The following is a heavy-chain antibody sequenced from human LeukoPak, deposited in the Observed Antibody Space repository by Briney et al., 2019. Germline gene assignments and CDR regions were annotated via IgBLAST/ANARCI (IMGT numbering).Heavy chain of an antibody. V-gene: IGHV3-30*04. J-gene: IGHJ4*02. D-gene: IGHD6-19*01. Sequence: PGGSLRLSCAASGFTFSSYAMHWVRQAPGKWLEWVAVISYDGSNKYYADSVKGRFTISRDNSKNTLYLQMNSLRAEDTAVYYCAKGAAVAGIYWGSIDYWGQGTLVTVSS. CDR2: ISYDGSNK. CDR3: AKGAAVAGIYWGSIDY. CDR1: GFTFSSYA.